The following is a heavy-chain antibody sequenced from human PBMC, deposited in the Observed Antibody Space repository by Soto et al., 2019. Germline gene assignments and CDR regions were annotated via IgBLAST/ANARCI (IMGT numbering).Heavy chain of an antibody. CDR3: ARVQSPIVVVPAAERGWFDP. Sequence: QVQLVQSAAEVKKPGSSVKVSCKASGGTFSSYAISWVRQAPGQGLEWMGGIIPIFGTANYAQKFQGRVTITADESTSTAYMELSSLRSEDTAVYYCARVQSPIVVVPAAERGWFDPWGQGTLVTVSS. J-gene: IGHJ5*02. CDR2: IIPIFGTA. CDR1: GGTFSSYA. D-gene: IGHD2-2*01. V-gene: IGHV1-69*01.